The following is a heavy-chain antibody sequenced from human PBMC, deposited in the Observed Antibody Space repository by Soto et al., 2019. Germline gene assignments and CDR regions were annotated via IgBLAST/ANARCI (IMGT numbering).Heavy chain of an antibody. J-gene: IGHJ4*02. CDR1: GFTFSSYA. D-gene: IGHD3-22*01. Sequence: EVQLLESGGDLIQPGGSLRLSCAASGFTFSSYAMSWVRQAPGKGLGWVSAISSSGGSTFYADSVKGRFTISRDNSRNTLDLQMNSLRAGDTAIYYSAKYQPMTHARPYLDYWGQGTLVTVSS. V-gene: IGHV3-23*01. CDR3: AKYQPMTHARPYLDY. CDR2: ISSSGGST.